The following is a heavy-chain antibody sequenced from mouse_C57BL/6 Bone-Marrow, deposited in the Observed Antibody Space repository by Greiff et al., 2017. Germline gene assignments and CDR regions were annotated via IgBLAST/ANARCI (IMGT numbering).Heavy chain of an antibody. CDR3: ASFDYDDY. D-gene: IGHD2-4*01. Sequence: EVKLVESGPVLVKPGASVKMSCKASGYTFTDYYMNWVKQSHGKSLEWIGVINPYNGGTSYNQKFKGKATLTVDKSSSTAYMELNSLTSEDSAVYYCASFDYDDYWGQGTTLTVSS. J-gene: IGHJ2*01. V-gene: IGHV1-19*01. CDR1: GYTFTDYY. CDR2: INPYNGGT.